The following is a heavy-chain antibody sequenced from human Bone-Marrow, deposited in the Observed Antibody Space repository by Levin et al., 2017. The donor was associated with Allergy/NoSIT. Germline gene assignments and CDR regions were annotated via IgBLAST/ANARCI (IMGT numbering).Heavy chain of an antibody. V-gene: IGHV3-72*01. D-gene: IGHD6-19*01. Sequence: GGSLRLSCAASGFSFNDHSMNWVRQAPGKGLEWVGRTRNRANIYTTEYAASVKGRFTISRDDSRSSLFLQMNSLQTEDTAVYYCAREGDSSAYYIDFDYWGQGTLVTVSS. CDR1: GFSFNDHS. J-gene: IGHJ4*02. CDR3: AREGDSSAYYIDFDY. CDR2: TRNRANIYTT.